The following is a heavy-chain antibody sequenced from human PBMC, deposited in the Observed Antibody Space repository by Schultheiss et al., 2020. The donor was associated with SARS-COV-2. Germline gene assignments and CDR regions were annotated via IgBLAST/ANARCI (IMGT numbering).Heavy chain of an antibody. V-gene: IGHV4-59*08. Sequence: SETLSLTCTVSGGSISSYYWGWIRQPPGKGLEWIGYIYYSGSTYYNPSLKSLVTISVDTSKNQFSLKLSSVTAADTAVYYCARRSGGGFDPWGQGTLVTVSS. CDR3: ARRSGGGFDP. CDR1: GGSISSYY. J-gene: IGHJ5*02. CDR2: IYYSGST. D-gene: IGHD2-15*01.